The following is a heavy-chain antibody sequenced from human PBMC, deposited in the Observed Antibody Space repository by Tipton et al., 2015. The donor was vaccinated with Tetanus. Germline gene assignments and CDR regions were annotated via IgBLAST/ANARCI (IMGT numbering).Heavy chain of an antibody. J-gene: IGHJ4*02. CDR1: GGSISGPYY. Sequence: LRLSCTVSGGSISGPYYWSWIRQSPGKGLEWMGHVHKNGSTNYNPSLKSRLTMSLDSSKNQFSLRLASVTSADTAVYYCARDAGDSGYWGQGALVTVSS. V-gene: IGHV4-59*01. CDR2: VHKNGST. CDR3: ARDAGDSGY. D-gene: IGHD2-21*02.